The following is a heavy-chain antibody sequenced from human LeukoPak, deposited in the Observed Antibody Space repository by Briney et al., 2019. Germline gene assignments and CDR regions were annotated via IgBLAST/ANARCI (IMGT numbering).Heavy chain of an antibody. D-gene: IGHD2-2*01. CDR3: ARKYCSSTSCPGHYYYGMDV. Sequence: SETLSLTCTVSGGSISVYYCSWLRQPAGRGLEWIGRIYYSGSTNYNPSLKSRVTISVDTSKNQFSLKLSSVTAADTAVYYCARKYCSSTSCPGHYYYGMDVWGQGTTVTVSS. CDR1: GGSISVYY. J-gene: IGHJ6*02. CDR2: IYYSGST. V-gene: IGHV4-4*07.